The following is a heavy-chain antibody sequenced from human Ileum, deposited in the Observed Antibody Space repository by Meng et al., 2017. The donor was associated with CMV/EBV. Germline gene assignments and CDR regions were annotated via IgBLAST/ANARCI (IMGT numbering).Heavy chain of an antibody. J-gene: IGHJ4*02. CDR1: GGSFSVYR. CDR3: ARGDIAASLEF. Sequence: VELQHGGPGLLNPSETLSLTCAVYGGSFSVYRWSWIRQPPGKGLQWIGEINDNGDTNYDPSLNSRVTISVDTSKKQFSLRLTSVTAADTAMYYCARGDIAASLEFWDQGTLVTVSS. D-gene: IGHD6-13*01. V-gene: IGHV4-34*01. CDR2: INDNGDT.